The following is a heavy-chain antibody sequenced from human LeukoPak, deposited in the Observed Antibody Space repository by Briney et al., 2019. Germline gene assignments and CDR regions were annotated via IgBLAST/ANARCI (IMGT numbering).Heavy chain of an antibody. D-gene: IGHD3-10*01. CDR2: IKQDGSEK. Sequence: GGSLRLSCAASGFTFSSYWMSWVRQAPGKGREWVVNIKQDGSEKYYVDSVKGRFTISRDNAKNSLYLQMNSLRAEDTAVYYCAKDHGSGRPYWGQGTLVTVSS. V-gene: IGHV3-7*03. CDR1: GFTFSSYW. CDR3: AKDHGSGRPY. J-gene: IGHJ4*02.